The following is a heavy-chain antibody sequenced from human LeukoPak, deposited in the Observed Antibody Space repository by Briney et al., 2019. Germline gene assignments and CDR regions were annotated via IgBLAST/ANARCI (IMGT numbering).Heavy chain of an antibody. D-gene: IGHD2-2*01. V-gene: IGHV3-33*01. CDR2: WHFASNK. CDR1: GFIFSSYG. Sequence: GGSLRLSCVPPGFIFSSYGIHWVRQAPGKGLEWVAWHFASNKYYAESVRGRFTMSRDNSKSTLYLQMDSLRVEDTAVYYCARDLCSTTSCFDYWGQGTLVTVSS. J-gene: IGHJ4*02. CDR3: ARDLCSTTSCFDY.